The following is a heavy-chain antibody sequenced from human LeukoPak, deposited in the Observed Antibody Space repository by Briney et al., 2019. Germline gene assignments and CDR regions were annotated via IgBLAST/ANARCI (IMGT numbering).Heavy chain of an antibody. CDR3: AKDPGGSYYDSSGYFDY. CDR1: GFTFSSYG. CDR2: ISGSGGST. Sequence: GRSLRLSCAASGFTFSSYGMSWVRQAPGKGLEWVSAISGSGGSTYYADSVKGRFTISRDNSKNTLYLQMNSLRAEDTAVYYCAKDPGGSYYDSSGYFDYWGQGTLVTVSS. J-gene: IGHJ4*02. V-gene: IGHV3-23*01. D-gene: IGHD3-22*01.